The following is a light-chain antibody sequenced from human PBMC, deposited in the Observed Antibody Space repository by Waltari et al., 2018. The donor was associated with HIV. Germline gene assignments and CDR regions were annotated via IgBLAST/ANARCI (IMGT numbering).Light chain of an antibody. V-gene: IGLV3-10*01. CDR2: EDS. J-gene: IGLJ3*02. CDR1: SSPKTC. Sequence: SYELTPPPSVSVSPGQTARITCSGDSSPKTCAYWYQQNSGQAPVLVIYEDSKRPSGIHERFSGSSSGTMASLTISGAQVEDEADYYCYSTDSSGNHRVFGGGTKLTVL. CDR3: YSTDSSGNHRV.